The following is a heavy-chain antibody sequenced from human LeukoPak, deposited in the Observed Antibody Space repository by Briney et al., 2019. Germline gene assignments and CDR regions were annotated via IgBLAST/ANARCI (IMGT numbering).Heavy chain of an antibody. CDR1: GFTFSSYS. Sequence: AGGSLRLSCAASGFTFSSYSMNWVRQAPGKGLEWVSSISSSSSYTYYADSVKGRFTISRDNAKNSLYLQMNSLRAEDTAVYYCARVPAAIDYWGQGTLVTVSS. CDR2: ISSSSSYT. J-gene: IGHJ4*02. CDR3: ARVPAAIDY. V-gene: IGHV3-21*01. D-gene: IGHD2-2*01.